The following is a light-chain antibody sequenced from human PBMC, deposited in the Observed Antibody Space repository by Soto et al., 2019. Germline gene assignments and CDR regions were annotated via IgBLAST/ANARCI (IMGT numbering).Light chain of an antibody. J-gene: IGKJ5*01. CDR3: QQRGNWPIT. Sequence: EIMLTQSPATLSLSPGERATLSCRASQGVSRYLAWYQQKPGQAPRLLIYDASNRATGIPARFSGSGSGTDVTLTISSLEPEDFAVYYCQQRGNWPITFGQGTRLEIK. V-gene: IGKV3-11*01. CDR2: DAS. CDR1: QGVSRY.